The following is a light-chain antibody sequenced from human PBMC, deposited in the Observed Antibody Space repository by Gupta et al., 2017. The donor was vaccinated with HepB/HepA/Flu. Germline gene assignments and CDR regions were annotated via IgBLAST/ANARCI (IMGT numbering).Light chain of an antibody. CDR3: HQRSKWPRT. J-gene: IGKJ1*01. CDR1: RSVSSY. V-gene: IGKV3-11*01. Sequence: EIVLTQSPATLSLSPGERATLSCKSSRSVSSYLAWYQQRPGQAPRLLISDASDRATGIPARFSGSGSGTDFTLTISSLEPEDFAIYYCHQRSKWPRTFGQGTKVEIK. CDR2: DAS.